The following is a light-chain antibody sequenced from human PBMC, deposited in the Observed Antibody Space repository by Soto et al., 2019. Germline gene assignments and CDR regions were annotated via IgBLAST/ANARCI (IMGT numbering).Light chain of an antibody. J-gene: IGLJ1*01. CDR1: SSGVGGYNY. Sequence: QSVLTQPASVSGSPGQSITISCTGTSSGVGGYNYVSWYQQHPGKAPKLMIYEVSNRPSGVSNRFSGSKPGNTASLTISGLQAEDEADYYCSSYTSSSLYVFGTGTKVTAL. CDR2: EVS. V-gene: IGLV2-14*01. CDR3: SSYTSSSLYV.